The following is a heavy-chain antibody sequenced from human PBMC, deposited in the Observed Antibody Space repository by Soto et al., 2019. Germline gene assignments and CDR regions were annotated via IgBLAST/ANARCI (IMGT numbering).Heavy chain of an antibody. CDR1: GGPFNTFG. J-gene: IGHJ4*02. Sequence: QVQLMQSGAEVTKPGSSVKVSCKASGGPFNTFGISWVRQAPGQGLEWMGGIIPKYGTTNYARRFQGRVTITADESTTTAYLELSSLRHDDTAIYYCARTRQRRPVFYVDYWGQGTPIPVTS. D-gene: IGHD2-2*01. V-gene: IGHV1-69*01. CDR3: ARTRQRRPVFYVDY. CDR2: IIPKYGTT.